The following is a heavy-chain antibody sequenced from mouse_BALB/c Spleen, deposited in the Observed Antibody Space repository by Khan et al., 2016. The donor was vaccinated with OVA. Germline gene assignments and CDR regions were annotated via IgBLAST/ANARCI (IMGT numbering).Heavy chain of an antibody. J-gene: IGHJ3*01. V-gene: IGHV2-6-7*01. CDR1: GFSLTGFG. CDR3: ARELRLGGFAY. Sequence: VQLKESGPGLVAPSQSLSITCTVSGFSLTGFGINWVRQPPGKGLEWLGMIWGDGSTDYNSALKSRLSISKDNSKSQVFLKMNSLQDDDTARYYCARELRLGGFAYGGQGTLVTVSA. CDR2: IWGDGST. D-gene: IGHD1-2*01.